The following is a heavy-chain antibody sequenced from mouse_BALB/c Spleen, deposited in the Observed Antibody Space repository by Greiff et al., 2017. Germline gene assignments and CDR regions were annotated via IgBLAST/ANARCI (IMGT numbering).Heavy chain of an antibody. V-gene: IGHV7-3*02. CDR3: ARDITYGSSYYAMDY. Sequence: EVQLVESGGGLVQPGGSLRLSCATSGFTFTDYYMSWVRQPPGKALEWLGFIRNKANGYTTEYSASVKGRFTISRDTSQSILYLQMNTLRAEDSATYYCARDITYGSSYYAMDYWGQGTSVTVSS. CDR1: GFTFTDYY. J-gene: IGHJ4*01. CDR2: IRNKANGYTT. D-gene: IGHD1-1*01.